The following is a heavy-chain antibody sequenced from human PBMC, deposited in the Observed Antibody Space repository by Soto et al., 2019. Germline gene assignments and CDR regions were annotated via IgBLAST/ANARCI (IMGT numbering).Heavy chain of an antibody. CDR2: ISYGGST. J-gene: IGHJ4*02. Sequence: SETLSLTCTVSGGSFSSGNYYWSWIREPPGKGLEWIGFISYGGSTYYSASLKSRFTISVDTSKNQFSLNLSFVTAADTAVYYCATMGTPATGLYYFDYWGQGTLVTVSS. CDR1: GGSFSSGNYY. V-gene: IGHV4-30-4*01. D-gene: IGHD1-7*01. CDR3: ATMGTPATGLYYFDY.